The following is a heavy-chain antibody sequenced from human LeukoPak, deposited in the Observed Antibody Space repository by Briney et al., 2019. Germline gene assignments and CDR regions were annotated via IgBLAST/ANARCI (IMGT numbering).Heavy chain of an antibody. D-gene: IGHD5-12*01. CDR1: GGSISSGGYY. V-gene: IGHV4-31*03. CDR2: IYYSGST. Sequence: SSETLSLTCTVSGGSISSGGYYWSWIRQHPGKGLEWIGYIYYSGSTYYNPSLKSRVTISVDTSKNQFSLKLGSVTAADTAVYYCARSRVATIRLPLGYFDYWGQGTLVTVSS. CDR3: ARSRVATIRLPLGYFDY. J-gene: IGHJ4*02.